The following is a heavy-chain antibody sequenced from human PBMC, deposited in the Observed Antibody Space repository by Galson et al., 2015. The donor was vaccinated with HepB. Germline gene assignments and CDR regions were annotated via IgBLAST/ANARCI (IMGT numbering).Heavy chain of an antibody. J-gene: IGHJ3*02. CDR1: GYTFTSYG. Sequence: SVKVSCKASGYTFTSYGISWVRQAPGQGLEWVGWISAYNGNTNYAQKLQGRVTMTTDTSTSTAYMELRSLRSDDTAVYYCARDHGDYGDDAFDIWGQGTMVTVSS. CDR2: ISAYNGNT. D-gene: IGHD4-17*01. V-gene: IGHV1-18*04. CDR3: ARDHGDYGDDAFDI.